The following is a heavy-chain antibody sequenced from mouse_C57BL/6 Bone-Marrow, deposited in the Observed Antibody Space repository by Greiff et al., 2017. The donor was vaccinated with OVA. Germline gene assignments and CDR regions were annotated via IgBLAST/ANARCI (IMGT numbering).Heavy chain of an antibody. CDR1: GYTFTSYW. CDR3: AINYGSSPYYFDY. J-gene: IGHJ2*01. D-gene: IGHD1-1*01. Sequence: VQLQQPGAELVKPGASVKVSCKASGYTFTSYWMHWGKQRPGQGLEWIGRIHPSDSDTNYNKKFKGKATLTVDKSSSTAYMQLSSLTSEDSAVYYCAINYGSSPYYFDYWGQGTTLTVSS. CDR2: IHPSDSDT. V-gene: IGHV1-74*01.